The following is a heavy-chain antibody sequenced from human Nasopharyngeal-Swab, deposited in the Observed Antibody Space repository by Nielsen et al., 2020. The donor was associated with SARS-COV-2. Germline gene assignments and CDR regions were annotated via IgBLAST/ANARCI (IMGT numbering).Heavy chain of an antibody. Sequence: WIRQPPGKGLEWGAVISYDGSNKYYADSVKGRFTISRDNSKNTLYLQMNSLRAEDTAVYYCARDGIAFYDILPSSGWFDPWGQGTLVTVSS. J-gene: IGHJ5*02. CDR3: ARDGIAFYDILPSSGWFDP. V-gene: IGHV3-30-3*01. CDR2: ISYDGSNK. D-gene: IGHD3-9*01.